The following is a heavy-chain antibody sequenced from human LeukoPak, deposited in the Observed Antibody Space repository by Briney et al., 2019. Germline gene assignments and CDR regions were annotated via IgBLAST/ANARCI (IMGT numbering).Heavy chain of an antibody. CDR3: ARGVYIAAAQYGY. V-gene: IGHV4-59*01. CDR2: IYYSGTT. Sequence: SETLSLTCTVSGGSISSYYWSWIRQPPGKGLEWIGYIYYSGTTNYNPSLKSRVTISVDTSKNQFSPKLSSVTAADTAVYYCARGVYIAAAQYGYWSQGTLVTVSS. D-gene: IGHD6-13*01. J-gene: IGHJ4*02. CDR1: GGSISSYY.